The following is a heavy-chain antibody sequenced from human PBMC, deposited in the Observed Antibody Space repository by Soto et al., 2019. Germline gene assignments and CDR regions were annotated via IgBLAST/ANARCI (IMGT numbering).Heavy chain of an antibody. Sequence: GKSQRLSYAASGFYFRSYSMNLVRQAPGKGLDWVASISGRSSDIYYADSVKGRFTISRDNAKNSLSLQMNSLRAEDTAVYYCARDPSDLWEPDQYFQHWGQGTLVTVSS. CDR1: GFYFRSYS. J-gene: IGHJ1*01. CDR3: ARDPSDLWEPDQYFQH. V-gene: IGHV3-21*06. D-gene: IGHD1-26*01. CDR2: ISGRSSDI.